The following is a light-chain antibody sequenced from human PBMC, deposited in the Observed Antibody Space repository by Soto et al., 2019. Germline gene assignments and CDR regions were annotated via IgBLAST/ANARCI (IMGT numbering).Light chain of an antibody. CDR2: GAS. J-gene: IGKJ4*01. Sequence: EIVMTQSPATLSVSPGERATLSCRAGQSVSSNLAWYQQKPGQAPRLLIYGASTRATGIPARFSGSGSGTEFTLTISSLQSEDLAVYYCQQYNNWPLTFGGGTKVDIK. CDR3: QQYNNWPLT. CDR1: QSVSSN. V-gene: IGKV3-15*01.